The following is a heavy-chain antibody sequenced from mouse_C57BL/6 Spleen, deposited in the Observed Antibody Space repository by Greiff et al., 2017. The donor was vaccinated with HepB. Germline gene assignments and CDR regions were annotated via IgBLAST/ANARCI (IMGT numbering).Heavy chain of an antibody. CDR1: GFTFSDAW. D-gene: IGHD2-1*01. Sequence: EVKLMESGGGLVQPGGSMKLSCAASGFTFSDAWMDWVRQSPEKGLEWVAEIRNKANNHATYYAESVKGRFTISRDDSKSSVYLQMNSLRAEDTGIYYCTARGGNYDWYFDVWGTGTTVTVSS. J-gene: IGHJ1*03. V-gene: IGHV6-6*01. CDR2: IRNKANNHAT. CDR3: TARGGNYDWYFDV.